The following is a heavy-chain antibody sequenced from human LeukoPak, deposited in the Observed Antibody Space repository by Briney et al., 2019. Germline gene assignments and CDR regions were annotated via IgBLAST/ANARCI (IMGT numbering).Heavy chain of an antibody. J-gene: IGHJ4*02. CDR3: ARDPYYYGSGSY. D-gene: IGHD3-10*01. Sequence: SETLSLTCTVSGGSITSYYWSWIRQPAGKGLEWIGRIYTSGSTNYNPSLKSRVTMSVDTSKNQFSLKLSSVTAADTAVYYCARDPYYYGSGSYWGQGTLVTVSS. V-gene: IGHV4-4*07. CDR2: IYTSGST. CDR1: GGSITSYY.